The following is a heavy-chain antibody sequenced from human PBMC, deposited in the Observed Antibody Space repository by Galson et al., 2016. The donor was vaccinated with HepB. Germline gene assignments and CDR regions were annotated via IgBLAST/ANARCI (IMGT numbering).Heavy chain of an antibody. Sequence: SLRLSCAASGFTFSSYGMHWVRQAPGKGLEWVAVIWYDGSHKYYADSVKGRFTISRDNSNNTLYLQMNSLRAEDTAVYYCARDIAGIALAGTDENVDYWGQGILVTVSS. J-gene: IGHJ4*02. V-gene: IGHV3-33*01. CDR1: GFTFSSYG. D-gene: IGHD6-19*01. CDR2: IWYDGSHK. CDR3: ARDIAGIALAGTDENVDY.